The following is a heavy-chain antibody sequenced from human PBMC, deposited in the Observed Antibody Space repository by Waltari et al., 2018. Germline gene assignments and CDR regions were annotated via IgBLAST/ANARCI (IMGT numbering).Heavy chain of an antibody. CDR1: GGSFSHYY. Sequence: QVQLQQWGAGLLKPSETLSLTCAVYGGSFSHYYWAWIRQPPGKGLDWVGEINHSGTTNYNPSLKSRVTILLDTSKNQFSLKLTSVTAADTAVYYCARSLFDIWGRGTLVTVSS. CDR2: INHSGTT. V-gene: IGHV4-34*01. CDR3: ARSLFDI. J-gene: IGHJ2*01.